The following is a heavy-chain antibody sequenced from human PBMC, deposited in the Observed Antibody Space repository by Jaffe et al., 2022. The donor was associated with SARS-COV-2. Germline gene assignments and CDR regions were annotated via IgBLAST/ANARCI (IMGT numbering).Heavy chain of an antibody. CDR1: GGTFNSQI. Sequence: VQLVQSGAEVKKPGSSVKVSCKASGGTFNSQIISWVRQAPGQGLEWMGSIIPFLDMTNYAQKFQGRVAFTADKSTSTLYMEVNSLRSEDTAIYYCAREAWAYGDPGYHFDYWGQGTLVTVSS. CDR2: IIPFLDMT. J-gene: IGHJ4*02. CDR3: AREAWAYGDPGYHFDY. D-gene: IGHD4-17*01. V-gene: IGHV1-69*08.